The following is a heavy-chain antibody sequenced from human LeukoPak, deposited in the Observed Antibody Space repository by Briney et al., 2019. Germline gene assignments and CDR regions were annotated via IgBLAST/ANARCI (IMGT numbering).Heavy chain of an antibody. Sequence: GGSLRLSCAASGFTVSSNYMSWVRQAPGKGLEWVSYISSSSSTIYYADSVKGRFTISRDNAKNSLYLQMNSLRAEDTAVYYCARDLYSSSWYPTPDYWGQGTLVTVSS. CDR2: ISSSSSTI. J-gene: IGHJ4*02. D-gene: IGHD6-13*01. V-gene: IGHV3-48*01. CDR3: ARDLYSSSWYPTPDY. CDR1: GFTVSSNY.